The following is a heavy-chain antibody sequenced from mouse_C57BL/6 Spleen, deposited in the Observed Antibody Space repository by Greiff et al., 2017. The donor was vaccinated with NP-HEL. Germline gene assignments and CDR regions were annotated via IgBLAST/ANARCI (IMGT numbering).Heavy chain of an antibody. CDR1: GFNIKDYY. CDR3: ARGGFFDY. Sequence: VQLQQSGAELVKPGASVKLSCTASGFNIKDYYMHWVKQRTEQGLEWIGRIDPEDGETKYATKFQGKATITADTSSNTAYLQLSSLTSEDTAVYYCARGGFFDYWGQGTTLTVSS. V-gene: IGHV14-2*01. CDR2: IDPEDGET. J-gene: IGHJ2*01.